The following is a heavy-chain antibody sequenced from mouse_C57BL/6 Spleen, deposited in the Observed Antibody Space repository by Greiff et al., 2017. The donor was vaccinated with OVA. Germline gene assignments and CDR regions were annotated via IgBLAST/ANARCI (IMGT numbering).Heavy chain of an antibody. CDR2: INPSSGYT. V-gene: IGHV1-4*01. CDR3: ARGVTTGGAGDY. D-gene: IGHD1-1*01. Sequence: VQLQQSGAELARPGASVKMSCKASGYTFTSYTMHWVKQRPGQGLEWIGYINPSSGYTKYNQKFKDKATLTADKSSSTAYMQLSSLTSEDSAVYFCARGVTTGGAGDYWGQGTTLTVSS. CDR1: GYTFTSYT. J-gene: IGHJ2*01.